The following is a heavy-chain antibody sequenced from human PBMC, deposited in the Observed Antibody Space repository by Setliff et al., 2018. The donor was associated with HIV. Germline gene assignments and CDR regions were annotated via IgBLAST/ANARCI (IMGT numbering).Heavy chain of an antibody. CDR2: ISSRSSYI. Sequence: GGSLRLSCAASGFTFNTYAMSWVRQAPGKGLEWVSSISSRSSYIYYSDSLKGRVTISRDDAKNSLYLQMSSLKTEDTAVYYCTRHHPYWGYDYWGQGTLVTVSS. D-gene: IGHD2-21*01. CDR1: GFTFNTYA. J-gene: IGHJ4*02. V-gene: IGHV3-21*04. CDR3: TRHHPYWGYDY.